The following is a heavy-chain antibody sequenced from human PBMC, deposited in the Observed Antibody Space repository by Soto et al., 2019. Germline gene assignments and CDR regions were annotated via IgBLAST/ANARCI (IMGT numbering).Heavy chain of an antibody. CDR1: GYTFTSYD. Sequence: ASVQVSCKASGYTFTSYDIDWVRQATGQGLEWMGWMNPNSGNTGYAQKFQGRVTMTRNTSISTAYMELSSLRSEDTAVYYSARVAQDWYDFWSGPGAFDIWGQGTMVTVSS. CDR3: ARVAQDWYDFWSGPGAFDI. D-gene: IGHD3-3*01. J-gene: IGHJ3*02. CDR2: MNPNSGNT. V-gene: IGHV1-8*01.